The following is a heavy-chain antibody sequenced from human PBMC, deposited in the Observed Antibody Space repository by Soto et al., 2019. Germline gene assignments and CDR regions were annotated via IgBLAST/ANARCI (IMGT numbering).Heavy chain of an antibody. CDR2: IWFDGSNK. Sequence: GGSLRLSCAASGFSFSTYGMHWVRQSPGKGLECVAVIWFDGSNKQYADSVKGRFTISRDNSKNTLYLQMNSLIVEDTAVYYCARDNSDSRVDYYFDYWGQGTLVTFSS. J-gene: IGHJ4*02. CDR1: GFSFSTYG. D-gene: IGHD3-22*01. V-gene: IGHV3-33*01. CDR3: ARDNSDSRVDYYFDY.